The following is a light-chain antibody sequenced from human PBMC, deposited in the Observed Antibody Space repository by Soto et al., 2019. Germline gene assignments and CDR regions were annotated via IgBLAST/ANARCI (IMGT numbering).Light chain of an antibody. CDR3: QQYKTHPWT. CDR1: QSISGW. V-gene: IGKV1-5*03. Sequence: DIQMTQSPSTLSASVGDRVTITCRASQSISGWLAWYQQKPGKAPKLLIHKASSLESGVPSRFSGSESGTEFTLTITSLQPDDFASYYCQQYKTHPWTFGQETKVEIK. CDR2: KAS. J-gene: IGKJ1*01.